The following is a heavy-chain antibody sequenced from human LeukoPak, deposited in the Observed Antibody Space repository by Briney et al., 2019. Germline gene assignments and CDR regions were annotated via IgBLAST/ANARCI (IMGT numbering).Heavy chain of an antibody. D-gene: IGHD3-10*01. CDR1: GFTFSDYW. Sequence: PGGSLRLSCAASGFTFSDYWIHWVRQAPGKGLEWVSSISSSSSYIYYADSVKARFTISRDDAQNSLYLQMNSLRAEDTAVYYCAKNTWKSSDSGRGRMDVWGQGTTVTVSS. CDR2: ISSSSSYI. J-gene: IGHJ6*02. V-gene: IGHV3-21*01. CDR3: AKNTWKSSDSGRGRMDV.